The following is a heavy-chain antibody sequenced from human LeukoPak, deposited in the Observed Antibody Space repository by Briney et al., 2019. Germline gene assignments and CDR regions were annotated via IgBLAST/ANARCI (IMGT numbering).Heavy chain of an antibody. V-gene: IGHV3-21*01. CDR3: ARDVQVATIYPLDY. CDR1: GFTFSRYS. J-gene: IGHJ4*02. Sequence: GGSLRLSCAASGFTFSRYSMNWVRQAPGKGLEWVSSISSSSSYIYYAVSVKGRFTISRDNARNSLFLQMNSLRAEDTAVYYCARDVQVATIYPLDYWGQGTLVTVSS. CDR2: ISSSSSYI. D-gene: IGHD5-12*01.